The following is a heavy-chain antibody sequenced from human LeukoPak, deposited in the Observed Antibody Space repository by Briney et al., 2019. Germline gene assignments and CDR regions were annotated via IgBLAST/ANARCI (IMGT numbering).Heavy chain of an antibody. D-gene: IGHD2-2*01. CDR3: ARNYCSSTSCHMGFQH. CDR1: GGSISSGDYY. Sequence: SQTLSLTCTVSGGSISSGDYYWSWIRQPPGKGLEWIGYIYYSGSTYYNPSLKSRVTISVDTSKNQFSLKLSSVTAADTAVYYCARNYCSSTSCHMGFQHWGQGTLVTVPS. CDR2: IYYSGST. V-gene: IGHV4-30-4*08. J-gene: IGHJ1*01.